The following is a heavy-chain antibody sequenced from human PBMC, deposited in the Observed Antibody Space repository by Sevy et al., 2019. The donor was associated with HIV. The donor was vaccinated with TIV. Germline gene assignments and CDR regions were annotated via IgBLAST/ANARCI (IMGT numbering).Heavy chain of an antibody. Sequence: GGSLRLSCAASGFTFSTHAMHWVRQAPGKGLVWVSHINSHGTITNYADSVKGRFTISRDNAKNTVYLQINSLRAEDTAVYYLTRGQVLRFLEWPTYGMDVWGQGTTVTVSS. V-gene: IGHV3-74*01. CDR1: GFTFSTHA. D-gene: IGHD3-3*01. J-gene: IGHJ6*02. CDR3: TRGQVLRFLEWPTYGMDV. CDR2: INSHGTIT.